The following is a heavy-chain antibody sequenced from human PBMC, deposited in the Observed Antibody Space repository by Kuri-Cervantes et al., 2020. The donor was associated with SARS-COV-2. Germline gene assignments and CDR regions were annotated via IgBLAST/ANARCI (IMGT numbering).Heavy chain of an antibody. CDR1: GFTFSSYS. D-gene: IGHD5-24*01. Sequence: GESLKISCAASGFTFSSYSMNWVRQAPGKGLEWVSSISSSSSYIYYADSVKGRFAISRDNAKNSLYLQMNSLRAEDTAVYYCARGWDAFDIWGQGTMVTVSS. J-gene: IGHJ3*02. V-gene: IGHV3-21*01. CDR2: ISSSSSYI. CDR3: ARGWDAFDI.